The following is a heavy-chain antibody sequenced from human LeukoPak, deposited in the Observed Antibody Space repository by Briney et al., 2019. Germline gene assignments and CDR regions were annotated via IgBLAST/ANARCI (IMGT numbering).Heavy chain of an antibody. CDR3: AKDQGDNGDDSSGYYYT. V-gene: IGHV3-30*02. J-gene: IGHJ5*02. CDR2: IWYDGSNE. Sequence: PGGALRLSCAASGFPFRSYGMHSVRQAPGNGLEWVEFIWYDGSNEYYADSVQGRFTISRDNSKNTLYLQMNSLRAEDTAVYYCAKDQGDNGDDSSGYYYTWGQGTLVTVSS. CDR1: GFPFRSYG. D-gene: IGHD3-22*01.